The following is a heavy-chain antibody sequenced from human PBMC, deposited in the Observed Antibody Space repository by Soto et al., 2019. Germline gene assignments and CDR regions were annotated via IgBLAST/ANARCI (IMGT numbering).Heavy chain of an antibody. CDR1: GFSFSNAW. J-gene: IGHJ6*02. CDR2: IKSKTDGGTT. V-gene: IGHV3-15*07. CDR3: TSPFASDYYGMDV. Sequence: PGRSLRLSCAASGFSFSNAWMNWVRQAPRKGLEWVGRIKSKTDGGTTDYAAPVKGRFTISRDDSKNTLYLQMNSLKTEDTAVYYCTSPFASDYYGMDVWGQGTTVTVSS.